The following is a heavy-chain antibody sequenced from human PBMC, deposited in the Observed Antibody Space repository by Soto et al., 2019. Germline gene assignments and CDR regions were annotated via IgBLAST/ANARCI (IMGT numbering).Heavy chain of an antibody. CDR2: INHSGST. CDR1: GGSFSGYY. J-gene: IGHJ6*03. V-gene: IGHV4-34*01. CDR3: ARNTVTTLHYYYYYYYMDV. D-gene: IGHD4-17*01. Sequence: SETLSLTCAVYGGSFSGYYWSWIRQPPGKGLEWIGEINHSGSTNYNPSLKSRVTTSVDTSKNQFSLKLSSVTAADTAVYYCARNTVTTLHYYYYYYYMDVWGKGTTVTVSS.